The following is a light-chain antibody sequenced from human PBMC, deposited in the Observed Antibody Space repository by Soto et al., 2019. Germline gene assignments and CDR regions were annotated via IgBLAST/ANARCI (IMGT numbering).Light chain of an antibody. CDR3: AAWDDSLLGV. V-gene: IGLV1-47*02. CDR2: SNN. Sequence: QSALTQPPSASGTPGQRVTISCSGSSSNIGSNYVYWYQQLPGTAPKLLIYSNNQRPSGVPDRFSGSKSGTSASLAISGLRSEDEADYYCAAWDDSLLGVFGGGTKVTVL. CDR1: SSNIGSNY. J-gene: IGLJ3*02.